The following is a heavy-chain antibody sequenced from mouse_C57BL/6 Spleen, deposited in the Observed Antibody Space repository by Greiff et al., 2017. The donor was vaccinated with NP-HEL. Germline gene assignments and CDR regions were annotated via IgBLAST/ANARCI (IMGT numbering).Heavy chain of an antibody. Sequence: HVQLKESGPALVAPSPLLSLPFPFSFFSFPLSSLLFFLPPPFHCLYFLLIIITVLFTNYNSSFKSILSISKDNSKSQVFLKMNSLQTDDTARYYYARNWDSNGCAYWGQGTLVTVSA. CDR3: ARNWDSNGCAY. J-gene: IGHJ3*01. CDR2: IITVLFT. CDR1: FFSFPLSS. D-gene: IGHD2-5*01. V-gene: IGHV2-9-1*01.